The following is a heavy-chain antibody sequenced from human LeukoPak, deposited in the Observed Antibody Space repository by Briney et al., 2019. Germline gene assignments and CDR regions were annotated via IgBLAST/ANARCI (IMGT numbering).Heavy chain of an antibody. CDR1: GFTFSSYS. CDR2: ISSSSSYI. J-gene: IGHJ4*02. D-gene: IGHD3-10*01. CDR3: ARVSYYYGSGSYPFFDY. Sequence: PGGSLRLSCAASGFTFSSYSMNWVRQAPGKGLEWVSSISSSSSYIYYADSAKGRFTISRDNAKNSLYLQMNSLRAEDTAVYYCARVSYYYGSGSYPFFDYWGQGTLVTVSS. V-gene: IGHV3-21*01.